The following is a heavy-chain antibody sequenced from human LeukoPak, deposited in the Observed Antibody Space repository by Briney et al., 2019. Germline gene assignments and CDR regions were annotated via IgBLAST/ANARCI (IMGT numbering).Heavy chain of an antibody. CDR3: AREGYYYDSSGPVRAFDY. Sequence: GGSLRLSCAASGFSFTTYWMHWIRQAPGKGLEWVANMKNDGSEKYYVDSVKGRFTISRDNSKNTLYLQMNSLRAEDTAVYYCAREGYYYDSSGPVRAFDYWGQGTLVTVSS. CDR1: GFSFTTYW. CDR2: MKNDGSEK. J-gene: IGHJ4*02. V-gene: IGHV3-7*01. D-gene: IGHD3-22*01.